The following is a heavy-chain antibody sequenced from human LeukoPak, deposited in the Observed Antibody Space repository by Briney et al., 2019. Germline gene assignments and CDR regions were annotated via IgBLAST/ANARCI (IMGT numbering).Heavy chain of an antibody. CDR3: ARLRSSSWYTVDY. D-gene: IGHD6-13*01. V-gene: IGHV5-51*01. Sequence: GESLKISCKVSGYSFSSYWIGWVRQMPGKGLEWMGITYPGDSDTKYSPSFQGLVTISADKSITTAYLQWSSLKASDTAMYYCARLRSSSWYTVDYWGQGTLVTVSS. CDR2: TYPGDSDT. J-gene: IGHJ4*02. CDR1: GYSFSSYW.